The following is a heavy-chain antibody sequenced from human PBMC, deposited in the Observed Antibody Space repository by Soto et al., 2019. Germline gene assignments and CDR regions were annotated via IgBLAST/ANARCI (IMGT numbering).Heavy chain of an antibody. J-gene: IGHJ3*02. Sequence: EVQLLESGGGLVQPGGSLRLSCAASGFTFSSYAMSWVRQTPGKGLEWVSGVLGGGGSTFYADSVKGRFTISRDNAKNTLYVQINSLRAEDTAIYHCARKGHPRDAFDIWGQGTMVTVSS. V-gene: IGHV3-23*01. CDR3: ARKGHPRDAFDI. CDR2: VLGGGGST. CDR1: GFTFSSYA.